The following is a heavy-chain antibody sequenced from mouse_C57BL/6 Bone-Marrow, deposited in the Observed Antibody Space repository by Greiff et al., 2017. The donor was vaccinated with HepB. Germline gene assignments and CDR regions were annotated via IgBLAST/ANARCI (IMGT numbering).Heavy chain of an antibody. V-gene: IGHV1-52*01. CDR3: ARGDYYGSSGYFDV. D-gene: IGHD1-1*01. CDR2: IDPSDSET. CDR1: GYTFTSYW. Sequence: QVQLQQPGAELVRPGSSVKLSCKASGYTFTSYWMHWVEQRPIQGLEWIGNIDPSDSETHYNQKFKDKATLTVDKSSSTAYMQLSSLTSEDSAVYYCARGDYYGSSGYFDVWGTGTTVTVSS. J-gene: IGHJ1*03.